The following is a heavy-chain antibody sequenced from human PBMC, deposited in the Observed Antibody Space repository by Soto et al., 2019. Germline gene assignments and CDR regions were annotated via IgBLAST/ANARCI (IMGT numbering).Heavy chain of an antibody. J-gene: IGHJ4*02. CDR3: ATMGTPVTGLYYFDY. Sequence: QVQLQESGPGLVKPSQTLSLTCTVSGGSISSGIYYWSWIRQPPGKGLEWIGFISYSGTTHYSASLRSRVSIAVDTSKNQSSLDLSSVTAADTAVYYCATMGTPVTGLYYFDYWGQGTLVTVSS. CDR2: ISYSGTT. D-gene: IGHD4-17*01. V-gene: IGHV4-30-4*01. CDR1: GGSISSGIYY.